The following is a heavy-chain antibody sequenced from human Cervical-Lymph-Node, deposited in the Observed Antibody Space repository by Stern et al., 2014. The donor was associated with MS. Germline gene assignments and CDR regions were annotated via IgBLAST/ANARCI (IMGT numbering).Heavy chain of an antibody. Sequence: QITLKESGPAVVKPTQTLTLTCTFSGFSLSSDGMCLTWIRQPPGKALEWLTLIDWTNDKYYNSSLKTRLTISKDTPKNQVVLTMTNIDPMDTATYYCARMVGATGYYYDVDVWGQGTTVTVSS. J-gene: IGHJ6*02. CDR3: ARMVGATGYYYDVDV. CDR1: GFSLSSDGMC. D-gene: IGHD1-26*01. CDR2: IDWTNDK. V-gene: IGHV2-70*01.